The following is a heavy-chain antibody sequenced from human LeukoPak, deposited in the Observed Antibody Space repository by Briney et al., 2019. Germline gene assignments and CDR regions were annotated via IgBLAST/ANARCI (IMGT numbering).Heavy chain of an antibody. J-gene: IGHJ4*02. V-gene: IGHV3-30*18. Sequence: GGPLRLSCAASGFTFSSYGMHWVRQAPGKGLEWVAVISSDGGNKYYADSVKGRFTISRDNSKNTLYLQMNSLRAEDTAVYYCAKSIYSSTSCHDYWGQGTLVTVSS. D-gene: IGHD2-2*01. CDR3: AKSIYSSTSCHDY. CDR2: ISSDGGNK. CDR1: GFTFSSYG.